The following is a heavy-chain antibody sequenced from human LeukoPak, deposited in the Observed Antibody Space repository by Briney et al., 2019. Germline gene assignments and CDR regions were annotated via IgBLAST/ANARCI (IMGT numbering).Heavy chain of an antibody. J-gene: IGHJ6*02. Sequence: ASVKVSCKASGYTFTGYYMHWVRQAPGQGLEWMGWINPNSGGTNYAQKFQGRVTMTRDTSISTAYMELSRLRSDDTAAYYCARDEVEQWQVLVVHYGMDVWGQGTTVTVSS. V-gene: IGHV1-2*02. CDR1: GYTFTGYY. CDR3: ARDEVEQWQVLVVHYGMDV. CDR2: INPNSGGT. D-gene: IGHD6-19*01.